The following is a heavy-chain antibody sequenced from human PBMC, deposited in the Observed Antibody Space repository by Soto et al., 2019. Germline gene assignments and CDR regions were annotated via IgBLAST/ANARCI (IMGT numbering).Heavy chain of an antibody. V-gene: IGHV4-30-2*01. CDR1: GGSISSGGYS. Sequence: SETLSLTCAVSGGSISSGGYSWSWIRQPPGKGLEWIGYIYHSGSTYYNPSLKSRVTISVDRSKNQFSLKLSSVTAADTAVYYCARTKYYYGSGSYYAYWGQGTLVTVSS. CDR2: IYHSGST. J-gene: IGHJ4*02. D-gene: IGHD3-10*01. CDR3: ARTKYYYGSGSYYAY.